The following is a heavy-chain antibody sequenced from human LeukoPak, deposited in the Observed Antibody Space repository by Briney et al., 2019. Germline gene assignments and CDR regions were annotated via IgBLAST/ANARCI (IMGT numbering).Heavy chain of an antibody. CDR1: GGSISSGGYY. CDR3: ARAVATLGWFDP. V-gene: IGHV4-30-2*01. J-gene: IGHJ5*02. CDR2: IYHSGST. Sequence: SETLSLTSTVSGGSISSGGYYWSWIRQPPGKGLEWIGYIYHSGSTYYNPSLKSRVTISVDRSKNQFSLKLSSVTAADTAVYYCARAVATLGWFDPWGQGTLVTVSS. D-gene: IGHD5-12*01.